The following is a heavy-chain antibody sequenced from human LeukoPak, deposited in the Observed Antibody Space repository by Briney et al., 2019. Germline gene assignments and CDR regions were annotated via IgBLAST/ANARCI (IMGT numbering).Heavy chain of an antibody. J-gene: IGHJ4*02. CDR1: GGSISSSGYF. D-gene: IGHD2-8*02. CDR3: ARHRRNYYGTGGSPFDY. CDR2: IYYSGST. Sequence: KASETLSLTCTVSGGSISSSGYFWGWIRQPPGKGLEWIGYIYYSGSTNYNPSLKSRVTMSVDTSKSQFSLKLSSVTAADTAAYYCARHRRNYYGTGGSPFDYWGQGILVTVSS. V-gene: IGHV4-61*05.